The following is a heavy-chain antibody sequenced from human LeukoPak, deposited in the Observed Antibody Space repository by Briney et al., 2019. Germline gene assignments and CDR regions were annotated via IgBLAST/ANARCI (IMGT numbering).Heavy chain of an antibody. CDR3: AKGGTYYDFWSGSYYGMDV. D-gene: IGHD3-3*01. CDR2: ISGSGGST. CDR1: GFTFSSYA. V-gene: IGHV3-23*01. J-gene: IGHJ6*02. Sequence: GGSLRLSCAASGFTFSSYAMSWVRQAPGKGLEWVSAISGSGGSTYYADSVKGRFTISRDNSKNTLYLQMNSLRAEDTAVYYCAKGGTYYDFWSGSYYGMDVWGQGTTVTVSS.